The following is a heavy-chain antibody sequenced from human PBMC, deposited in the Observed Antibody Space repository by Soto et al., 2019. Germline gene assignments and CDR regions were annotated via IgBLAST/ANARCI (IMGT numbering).Heavy chain of an antibody. J-gene: IGHJ2*01. CDR2: ISSNGGST. V-gene: IGHV3-64D*06. CDR1: GFTFNSYA. D-gene: IGHD6-13*01. Sequence: PVGSLRLSCSASGFTFNSYAMHWFRQAPGKGLEYVSAISSNGGSTYYADSVKGRFTISRDNSKNTLNLQMSRLRAEDTAVYFCVKSGSTAAGINWDFDLWGRGTLVTVSS. CDR3: VKSGSTAAGINWDFDL.